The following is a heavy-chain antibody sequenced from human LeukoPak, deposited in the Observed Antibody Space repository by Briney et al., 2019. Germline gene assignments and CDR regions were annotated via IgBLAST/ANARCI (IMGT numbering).Heavy chain of an antibody. Sequence: PSETLSLTCKVSGGSIGSSSFYWGWFRQPPGKGLEWIGSIYYPGTTHYNPSLESRVTISVDTSKWQVFLTLRSVTATDTAVYYCGRHVSSGWDYFNGLDVWGQGTAVTVSS. CDR3: GRHVSSGWDYFNGLDV. CDR1: GGSIGSSSFY. J-gene: IGHJ6*02. CDR2: IYYPGTT. D-gene: IGHD6-19*01. V-gene: IGHV4-39*01.